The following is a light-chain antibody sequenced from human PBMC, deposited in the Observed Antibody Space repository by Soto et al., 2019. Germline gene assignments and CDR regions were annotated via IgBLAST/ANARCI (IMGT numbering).Light chain of an antibody. V-gene: IGKV1-13*02. CDR2: DAS. J-gene: IGKJ5*01. Sequence: AIQLTQSPSSLSASVGDRVTITCRASQGISSALAWYQQKPGKAPKLLIYDASSLESGVPSRCSGSGSGTDFTITISSLEPEDFATYYCQQFNSYPITFGQGTRLEIK. CDR3: QQFNSYPIT. CDR1: QGISSA.